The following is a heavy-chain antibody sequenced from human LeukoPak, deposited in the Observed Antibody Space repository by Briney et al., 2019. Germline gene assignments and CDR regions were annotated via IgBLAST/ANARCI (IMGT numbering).Heavy chain of an antibody. V-gene: IGHV3-7*03. CDR3: ASDDSRSLYSWGV. CDR2: IKQDGSET. J-gene: IGHJ6*02. Sequence: GGSLRLSCAASGSTFSRYTVSWVRQAPGKGLEWVANIKQDGSETYYADSVKGRFTISRDNAKNSLYLQMNSLRAEDTAVYYCASDDSRSLYSWGVWGQGTTVTVSS. CDR1: GSTFSRYT. D-gene: IGHD6-13*01.